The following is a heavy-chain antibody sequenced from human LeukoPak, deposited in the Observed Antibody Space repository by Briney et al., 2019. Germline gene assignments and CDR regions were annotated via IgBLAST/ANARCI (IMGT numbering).Heavy chain of an antibody. CDR1: GYSISRSYY. CDR2: IYHSGST. Sequence: PSETLSLTCDVSGYSISRSYYLGWIRQPPGKGLEWIGSIYHSGSTYYNPSLKSRVTISVDTSKNQFSLKLSSVTAADTAVYYCARDSRASGIFDYWGQGTLVTVSS. V-gene: IGHV4-38-2*02. D-gene: IGHD1-26*01. J-gene: IGHJ4*02. CDR3: ARDSRASGIFDY.